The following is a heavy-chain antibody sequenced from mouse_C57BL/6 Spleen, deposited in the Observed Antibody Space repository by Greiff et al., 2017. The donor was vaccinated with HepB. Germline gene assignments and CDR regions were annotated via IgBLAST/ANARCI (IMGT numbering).Heavy chain of an antibody. Sequence: QVQLKESGPELVKPGASVKISCKASGYAFSSSWMNWVKQRPGKGLEWIGRIYPGDGDTNYNGKFKGKATLTADKSSSTAYMQLSSLTSEDSAVYFCARHRAYDYDVGYFDVWGTGTTVTVSS. CDR3: ARHRAYDYDVGYFDV. D-gene: IGHD2-4*01. J-gene: IGHJ1*03. CDR2: IYPGDGDT. CDR1: GYAFSSSW. V-gene: IGHV1-82*01.